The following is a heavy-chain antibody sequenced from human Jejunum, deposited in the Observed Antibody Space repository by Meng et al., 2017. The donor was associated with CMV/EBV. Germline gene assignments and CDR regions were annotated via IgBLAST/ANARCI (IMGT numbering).Heavy chain of an antibody. CDR1: GFPFNIYD. D-gene: IGHD2-15*01. CDR2: IRHDGSED. Sequence: QVRVVEVGGGVFQRWVSLRLSCVTSGFPFNIYDMHWVRQAPGKGLDWVTCIRHDGSEDFYVDSVKGRFTISRDNSKNTLYLQMNSLRVDDSALYYCTKGGFDSWGQGTLVTVSS. V-gene: IGHV3-30*02. J-gene: IGHJ4*02. CDR3: TKGGFDS.